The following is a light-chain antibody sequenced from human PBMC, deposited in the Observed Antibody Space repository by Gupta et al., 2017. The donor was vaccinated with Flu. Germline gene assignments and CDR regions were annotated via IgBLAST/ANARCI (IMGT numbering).Light chain of an antibody. CDR2: NNI. Sequence: QSVLTQPPSVSGAPGQTVTISCTGSSSNIGAGYNVHWYHQVPGAAPKLLIYNNINRPSGVPDRFSGSKSGTSASLAITGLQPEDEADYYCQSYDSSRDVVFGGGTKLTVL. CDR1: SSNIGAGYN. CDR3: QSYDSSRDVV. V-gene: IGLV1-40*01. J-gene: IGLJ2*01.